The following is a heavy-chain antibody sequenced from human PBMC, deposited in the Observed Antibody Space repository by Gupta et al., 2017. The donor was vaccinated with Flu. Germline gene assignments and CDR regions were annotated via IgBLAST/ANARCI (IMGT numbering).Heavy chain of an antibody. CDR2: INPSGGNT. CDR3: ARERGRYSRAIDF. V-gene: IGHV1-46*01. D-gene: IGHD5-18*01. J-gene: IGHJ4*02. Sequence: PGQGLEWMGIINPSGGNTDFAQRFQGRVTMTTDTSTRTVYMELSGLTSEDTAMYFCARERGRYSRAIDFWGQGTLVTVSS.